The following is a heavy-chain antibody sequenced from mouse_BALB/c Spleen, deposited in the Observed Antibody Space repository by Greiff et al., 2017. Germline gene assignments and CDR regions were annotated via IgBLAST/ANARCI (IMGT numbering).Heavy chain of an antibody. J-gene: IGHJ4*01. V-gene: IGHV2-6-7*01. CDR3: ARVVARRGYAMDY. Sequence: VQLVESGPGLVAPSQSLSITCTVSGFSLTGYGVNWVRQPPGKGLEWLGMIWGDGSTDYNSALKSRLSISKDNSKSQVFLKMNSLQTDDTARYYCARVVARRGYAMDYWGQGTSVTVSS. CDR1: GFSLTGYG. CDR2: IWGDGST. D-gene: IGHD1-1*01.